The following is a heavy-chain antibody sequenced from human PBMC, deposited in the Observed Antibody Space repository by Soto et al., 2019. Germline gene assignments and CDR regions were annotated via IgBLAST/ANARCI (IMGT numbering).Heavy chain of an antibody. CDR2: INHRGST. D-gene: IGHD1-26*01. J-gene: IGHJ4*02. Sequence: QVQLQESGPGLVKPSGTLSLTCAVSGASLSGSRWWSWVRQPPGKGLEWIGEINHRGSTNTKPSLKSRVTISVDKSKNQFSLNLTSLTAADTAVYYCVRDDSPSGSYFYWGQGILVTVSS. CDR3: VRDDSPSGSYFY. V-gene: IGHV4-4*02. CDR1: GASLSGSRW.